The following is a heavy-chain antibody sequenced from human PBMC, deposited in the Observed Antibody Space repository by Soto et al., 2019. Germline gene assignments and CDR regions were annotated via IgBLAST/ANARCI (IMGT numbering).Heavy chain of an antibody. V-gene: IGHV3-30-3*01. J-gene: IGHJ4*02. CDR2: ISYDGSNK. Sequence: QVQLVESGGGVVQPGRSLRLSCAASGFTFSSYAMHWVRQAPGKGLEWVAVISYDGSNKYYADSVKGRFTISRDNSKNTLYLQMNSRRAEDTAVYYCASASSDYDILTGLGDYWGQGTLVTVSS. CDR1: GFTFSSYA. D-gene: IGHD3-9*01. CDR3: ASASSDYDILTGLGDY.